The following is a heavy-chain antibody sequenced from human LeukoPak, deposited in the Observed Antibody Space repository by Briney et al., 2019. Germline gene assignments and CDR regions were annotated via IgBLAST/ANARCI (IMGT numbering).Heavy chain of an antibody. Sequence: SVKVSCKASGGTFSSFAISWVRQAHGQGLEWMGRIIPILGIANYAQKFQGRVTITADKSTTTAYMELSSLRSEDTAVYYCASRPENYYDGSGYYWYAWGQGILVTVSS. CDR1: GGTFSSFA. J-gene: IGHJ5*02. CDR2: IIPILGIA. CDR3: ASRPENYYDGSGYYWYA. D-gene: IGHD3-22*01. V-gene: IGHV1-69*10.